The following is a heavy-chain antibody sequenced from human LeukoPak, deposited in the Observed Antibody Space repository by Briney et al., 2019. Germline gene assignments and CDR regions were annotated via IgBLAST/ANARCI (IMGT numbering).Heavy chain of an antibody. V-gene: IGHV3-23*01. D-gene: IGHD2-2*01. Sequence: KSGGSLRLSCAASGFTFSTSAMSWVRQAPGKGLEWVSTISGSGDSTYYADSVKGRFIISRDSSKNTLCLQMDSLRAEDTAVYFCAKGRGGTTSCDDYWGQGTLVTVSS. CDR1: GFTFSTSA. CDR3: AKGRGGTTSCDDY. J-gene: IGHJ4*02. CDR2: ISGSGDST.